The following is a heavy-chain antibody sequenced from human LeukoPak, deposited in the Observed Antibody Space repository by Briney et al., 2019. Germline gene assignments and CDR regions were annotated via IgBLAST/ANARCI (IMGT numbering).Heavy chain of an antibody. CDR1: GFPLSKYA. CDR2: ISTSGNT. V-gene: IGHV3-23*01. D-gene: IGHD3-22*01. J-gene: IGHJ4*02. CDR3: ASWGRITMIVVANIY. Sequence: GGSLRLSCIVSGFPLSKYAMNWVRQAPGKGLEWVSLISTSGNTHYADSVKGRFVISRDNSKNTLYLQMNSLRAEDTDVYYCASWGRITMIVVANIYWGQGTLVTVSS.